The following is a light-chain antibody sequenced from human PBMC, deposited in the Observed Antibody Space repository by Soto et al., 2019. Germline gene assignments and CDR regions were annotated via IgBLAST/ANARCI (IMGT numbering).Light chain of an antibody. CDR3: QQSYSTPPRLT. J-gene: IGKJ4*01. CDR1: QSISSY. Sequence: DIQMTQSPSSLSASVGDRVTITCRASQSISSYLNWYQQKPGKAPKLLIYAASSLQSGVSSRFSGSGSGTDFTLTISSLQPEDFATYYCQQSYSTPPRLTFGGGTQVEIK. V-gene: IGKV1-39*01. CDR2: AAS.